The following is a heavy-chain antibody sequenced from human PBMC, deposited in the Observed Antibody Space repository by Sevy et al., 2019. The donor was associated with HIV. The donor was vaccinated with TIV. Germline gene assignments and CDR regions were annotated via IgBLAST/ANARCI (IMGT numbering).Heavy chain of an antibody. D-gene: IGHD2-15*01. J-gene: IGHJ5*02. CDR1: GGTFSSYA. V-gene: IGHV1-69*01. CDR3: ARAHCSGGSCYYNLNWFDP. Sequence: VKVSCKASGGTFSSYAISWVQQAPGQGLEWMGGIIPIFGTANYAQKFQGRVTITADESTSTAYMELSSLRSEDTAVYYCARAHCSGGSCYYNLNWFDPWGQGTLVTVSS. CDR2: IIPIFGTA.